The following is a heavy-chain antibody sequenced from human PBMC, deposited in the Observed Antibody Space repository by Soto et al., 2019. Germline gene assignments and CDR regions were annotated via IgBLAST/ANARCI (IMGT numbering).Heavy chain of an antibody. D-gene: IGHD5-12*01. J-gene: IGHJ5*02. CDR2: ISTYSGDT. Sequence: QVHLLQSGVEVKTHGASVKVSCQASGYTFFTYDISWVRQAPGQGLEWMEWISTYSGDTKYAQKFQGRVTMTTDTATTTAYLELRSLRSDDTALYYCARHHGPTTSENWFDPWGQGTLVTVSS. CDR3: ARHHGPTTSENWFDP. CDR1: GYTFFTYD. V-gene: IGHV1-18*01.